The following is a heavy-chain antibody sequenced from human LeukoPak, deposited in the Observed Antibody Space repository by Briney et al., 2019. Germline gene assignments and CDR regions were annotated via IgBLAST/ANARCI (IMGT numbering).Heavy chain of an antibody. CDR2: INSDGSST. Sequence: GGSLRLSCAASGFTYSSYWMHLVRQAPGKGLVWVSRINSDGSSTSYADSVKGRFTISRDNAKNTLYLQMNSLRAEDTAVYYCARAVAGKPPDYWGQGTLVTVSS. D-gene: IGHD6-19*01. CDR1: GFTYSSYW. CDR3: ARAVAGKPPDY. J-gene: IGHJ4*02. V-gene: IGHV3-74*01.